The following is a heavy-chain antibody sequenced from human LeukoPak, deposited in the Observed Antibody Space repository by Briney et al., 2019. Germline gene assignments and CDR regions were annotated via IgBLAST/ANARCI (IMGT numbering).Heavy chain of an antibody. V-gene: IGHV3-30*18. CDR3: AKDRVLGDY. CDR1: GFTFSSYG. J-gene: IGHJ4*02. Sequence: GRSLRLSCAASGFTFSSYGMHWVRQAPGKGLEWVAVKSYDGSNKYYADSVKGRFTISRDNSKNTLYLQMNSLRAEDTAVYYCAKDRVLGDYWGQGTLVTVSS. D-gene: IGHD2-8*01. CDR2: KSYDGSNK.